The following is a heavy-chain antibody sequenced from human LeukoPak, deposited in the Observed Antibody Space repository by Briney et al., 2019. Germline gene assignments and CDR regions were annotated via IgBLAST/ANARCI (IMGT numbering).Heavy chain of an antibody. CDR3: ARRIAAAGTRWFDP. V-gene: IGHV5-51*01. CDR1: GYSFTSYW. Sequence: GESLKISCKGPGYSFTSYWIGWGRQMPGKGLERMGIVYPGDSDTRYSPSFQGQVTISADKSISTAYLQWISLEASDTAMYYCARRIAAAGTRWFDPWGQGTLVTVSS. D-gene: IGHD6-13*01. J-gene: IGHJ5*02. CDR2: VYPGDSDT.